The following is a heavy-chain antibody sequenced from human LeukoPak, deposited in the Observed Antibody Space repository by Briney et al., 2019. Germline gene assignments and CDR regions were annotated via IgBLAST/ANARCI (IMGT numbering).Heavy chain of an antibody. D-gene: IGHD3-10*01. CDR3: ARLGYYGSGSYPDY. CDR2: IYYSGST. Sequence: SQTLSLTCTVSGGSISSFYWSWIRQPPGKGLEWIGYIYYSGSTNYNPSPKSRVTISVDTSKNQFSLRLSSETAADTAVYYCARLGYYGSGSYPDYWGQGTLVTVSS. J-gene: IGHJ4*02. CDR1: GGSISSFY. V-gene: IGHV4-59*01.